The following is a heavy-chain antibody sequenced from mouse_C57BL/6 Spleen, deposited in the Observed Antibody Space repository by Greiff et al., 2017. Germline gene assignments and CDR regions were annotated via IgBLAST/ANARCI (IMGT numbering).Heavy chain of an antibody. D-gene: IGHD1-1*01. V-gene: IGHV1-55*01. J-gene: IGHJ2*01. Sequence: VQLKQPGAELVKPGASVKMSCKASGYTFTSYWITWVKQRPGQGLEWIGDIYPGSGSTNYNEKFKSKATLTVDTSSSTAYMQLSSLTSEDSAVYYCAREATTTVVSLDYWGQGTTLTVSS. CDR3: AREATTTVVSLDY. CDR1: GYTFTSYW. CDR2: IYPGSGST.